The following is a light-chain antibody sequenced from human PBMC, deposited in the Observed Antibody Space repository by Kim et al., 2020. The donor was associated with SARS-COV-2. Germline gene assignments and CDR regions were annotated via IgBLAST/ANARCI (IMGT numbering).Light chain of an antibody. V-gene: IGKV3-20*01. Sequence: IELTQSPGTLSLSPGERATLSCRASQSVTSSYLAWDQQKPGQPPRLLIYGASNRATGIPDRFSGSGSGTDFTLTISRLESEDLAVYYCQQYGTSLRTFGQGTKVDIK. CDR1: QSVTSSY. CDR3: QQYGTSLRT. J-gene: IGKJ1*01. CDR2: GAS.